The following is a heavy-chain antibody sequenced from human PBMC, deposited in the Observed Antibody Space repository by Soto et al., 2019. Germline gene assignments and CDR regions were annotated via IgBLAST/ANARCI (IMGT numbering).Heavy chain of an antibody. J-gene: IGHJ6*02. V-gene: IGHV1-69*06. CDR3: AKGHPRYSSSWPYYYYYGMDV. D-gene: IGHD6-13*01. CDR1: GGTFSTHA. Sequence: ASVKVSCKASGGTFSTHAIIWVRQAPGQGLAWMGGIIPIFGTANYAQKFQGRVTITADKSTSTAYMELSSLRSEDTAVYYCAKGHPRYSSSWPYYYYYGMDVWGQGTTVTVSS. CDR2: IIPIFGTA.